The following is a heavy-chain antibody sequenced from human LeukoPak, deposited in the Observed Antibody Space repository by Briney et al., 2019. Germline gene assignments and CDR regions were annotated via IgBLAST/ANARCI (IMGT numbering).Heavy chain of an antibody. J-gene: IGHJ4*02. CDR3: ARDSSGWSLTFDY. V-gene: IGHV4-59*01. D-gene: IGHD6-19*01. CDR1: GGSISSYY. Sequence: PSETLSLTCTVSGGSISSYYWSWIRQPLGKGLEWIGYIYYSGSTNYNPSLKSRVTISVDTSKNQFSLKLSSVTAADTAVYYCARDSSGWSLTFDYWGQGTLVTVSS. CDR2: IYYSGST.